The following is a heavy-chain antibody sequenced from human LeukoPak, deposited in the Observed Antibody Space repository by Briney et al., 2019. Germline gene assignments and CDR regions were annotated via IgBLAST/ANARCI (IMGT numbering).Heavy chain of an antibody. D-gene: IGHD2-21*01. CDR1: GFTFSSYA. V-gene: IGHV3-30*04. Sequence: PGGSLRLSCAASGFTFSSYAMHWVRQAPGKGLEWVAVISYDGSNKYYADSVKGRFTISRDNSKNTLYLQMNSLRAEDTAVYYCARGPVVVIPFYYFDYRGQGTLVTVSS. J-gene: IGHJ4*02. CDR2: ISYDGSNK. CDR3: ARGPVVVIPFYYFDY.